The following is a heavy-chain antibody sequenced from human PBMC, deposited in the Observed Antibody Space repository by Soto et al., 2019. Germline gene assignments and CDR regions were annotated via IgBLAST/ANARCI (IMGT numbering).Heavy chain of an antibody. J-gene: IGHJ4*02. Sequence: SVKVSCKAYGGTFSLHIISWVRQAPGQGLEWMGRFIPIYGTANYAQKFQGRVTITADKSTTTAYMELSSLRSEDTAVYYCARDRDCSSSSCQSDYWGQGTLVTVSS. CDR3: ARDRDCSSSSCQSDY. CDR2: FIPIYGTA. CDR1: GGTFSLHI. D-gene: IGHD2-2*01. V-gene: IGHV1-69*08.